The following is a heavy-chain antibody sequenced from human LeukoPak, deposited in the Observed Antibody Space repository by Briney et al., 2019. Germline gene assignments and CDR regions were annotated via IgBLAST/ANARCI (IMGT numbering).Heavy chain of an antibody. V-gene: IGHV3-30*04. D-gene: IGHD6-25*01. J-gene: IGHJ4*02. CDR2: ISYDGSNK. CDR1: GFTFSSYA. Sequence: GRSLRLSCAASGFTFSSYAMHWVRQAPGKGLEWVAVISYDGSNKYYADSVKGRFTISRGNSKNTLYLQMNSLRAEDTAVYYCARDRSSGRGRNYFDYWGQGTLVTVSS. CDR3: ARDRSSGRGRNYFDY.